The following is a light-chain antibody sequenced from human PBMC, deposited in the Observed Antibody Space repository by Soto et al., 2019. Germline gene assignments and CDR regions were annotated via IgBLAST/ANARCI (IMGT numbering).Light chain of an antibody. Sequence: EIVMTQSPATLSVSPGERATLSCRASQSVSSNLAWYQQKPGQAPRLLIYGASTRATGIPARFSGSGSGTEFTLTISSLQSEDFAVYYCQQRISWPLTFGGGTKVDIK. V-gene: IGKV3-15*01. CDR2: GAS. J-gene: IGKJ4*01. CDR3: QQRISWPLT. CDR1: QSVSSN.